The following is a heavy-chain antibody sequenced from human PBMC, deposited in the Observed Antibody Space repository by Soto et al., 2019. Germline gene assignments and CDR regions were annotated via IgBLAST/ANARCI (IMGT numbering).Heavy chain of an antibody. CDR3: ARTPLIRVVVPAATGGYYYYYMDV. D-gene: IGHD2-2*01. J-gene: IGHJ6*03. CDR1: GGSISSSSYY. Sequence: SETLSLTCTVSGGSISSSSYYWGWIRQPPGKGLEWIGSIYYSGSTYYNPSLKSRVTISVDTSKNQFSLKLSSVTTADTAVYYCARTPLIRVVVPAATGGYYYYYMDVWGKGTTVTVSS. V-gene: IGHV4-39*01. CDR2: IYYSGST.